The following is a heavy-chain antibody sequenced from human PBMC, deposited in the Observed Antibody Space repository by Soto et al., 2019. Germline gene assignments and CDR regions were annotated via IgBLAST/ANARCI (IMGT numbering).Heavy chain of an antibody. CDR3: ARVPRIIGHDNWFVP. D-gene: IGHD3-3*01. J-gene: IGHJ5*02. CDR1: GFTFSNYD. Sequence: GGSLRLSCAASGFTFSNYDMNWVRQAPGKGLEWVSYISRNSDIIHYADSVKGRFTISRDNAKNSLHLQMNSLTDEDTAVYYCARVPRIIGHDNWFVPWGQGTLVNVSS. V-gene: IGHV3-48*02. CDR2: ISRNSDII.